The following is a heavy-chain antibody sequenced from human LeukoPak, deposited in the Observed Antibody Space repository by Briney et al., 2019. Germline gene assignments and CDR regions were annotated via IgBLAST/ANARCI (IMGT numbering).Heavy chain of an antibody. V-gene: IGHV3-9*03. J-gene: IGHJ4*02. Sequence: PGGSLRLSCAASGFTFDDYAMHWVRQAPGKGLEWVSGISWNSGSIGYADSVKGRFTISRDNAKNSLYLQMNSLRAEDMALYYCAKGDDYGDYGYFDYWGQGTLVTVSS. CDR2: ISWNSGSI. CDR3: AKGDDYGDYGYFDY. D-gene: IGHD4-17*01. CDR1: GFTFDDYA.